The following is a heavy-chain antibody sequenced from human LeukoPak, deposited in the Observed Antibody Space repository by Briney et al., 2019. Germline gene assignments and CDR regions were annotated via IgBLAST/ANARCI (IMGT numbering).Heavy chain of an antibody. Sequence: GGSLRLSCAASGFTFSDYYMSWIRQAPGKGLEWVSYISSSGSTIYYADSVKGRFTISRDNAKNSLYLQMNSLRAEDTAVYYCARDRVVTQRLSDYWGQGTLVTVSS. CDR3: ARDRVVTQRLSDY. V-gene: IGHV3-11*04. J-gene: IGHJ4*02. CDR2: ISSSGSTI. CDR1: GFTFSDYY. D-gene: IGHD4-23*01.